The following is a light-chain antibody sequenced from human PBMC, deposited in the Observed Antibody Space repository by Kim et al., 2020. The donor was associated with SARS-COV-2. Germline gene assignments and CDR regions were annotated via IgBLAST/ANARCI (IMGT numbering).Light chain of an antibody. Sequence: SSVGDRVTITCRASQGIRTWLTWYQQKPGKAPKLLIYAASSLYSGVPSRFSGSGSGTDFTLTITSLQPDDFATYYCQQANSYPLTFGGGTKVDIK. J-gene: IGKJ4*01. CDR2: AAS. CDR3: QQANSYPLT. CDR1: QGIRTW. V-gene: IGKV1-12*01.